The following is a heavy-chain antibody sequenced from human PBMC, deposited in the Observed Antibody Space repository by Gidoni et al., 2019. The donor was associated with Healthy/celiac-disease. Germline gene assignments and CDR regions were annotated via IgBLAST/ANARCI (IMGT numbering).Heavy chain of an antibody. CDR1: GFPFSSYA. D-gene: IGHD3-10*01. J-gene: IGHJ3*02. CDR3: ATGPPGRDAFDI. Sequence: QVQLVESGGGVVQPGRSLRLSCAASGFPFSSYAMHWVRQAPGKGLEWVAVISYDGSNKYYADSVKGRFTISRDNSKNTLYLQMNSLRAEDTAVYYCATGPPGRDAFDIWGQGTMVTVSS. V-gene: IGHV3-30-3*01. CDR2: ISYDGSNK.